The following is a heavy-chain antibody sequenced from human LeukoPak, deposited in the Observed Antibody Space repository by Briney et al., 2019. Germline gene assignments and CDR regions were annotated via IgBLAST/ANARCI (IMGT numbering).Heavy chain of an antibody. CDR3: AKGGRLFAPSLTIQLWSEFDY. J-gene: IGHJ4*02. D-gene: IGHD5-18*01. CDR1: GFTFSSCA. V-gene: IGHV3-23*01. CDR2: ISGSGGST. Sequence: GGSLRLSCAASGFTFSSCAMSWVRQAPRKGLEWVSAISGSGGSTYYADSVKGRFTISRDNSKNTLYLQMNSLRAEDTAVYYCAKGGRLFAPSLTIQLWSEFDYWGQGTLVTVSS.